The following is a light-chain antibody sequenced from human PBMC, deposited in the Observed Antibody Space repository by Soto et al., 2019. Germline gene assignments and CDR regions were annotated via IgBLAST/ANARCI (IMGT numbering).Light chain of an antibody. CDR3: QHCDTYWA. CDR1: QSVNSY. Sequence: EIVMTQSPGTLSVSPGEGATLSCKASQSVNSYLAWYQQKPGQAPRLLIYGASTRATGVAARFSGSGSGTDCTLTISSLQPDDNATYYCQHCDTYWAFGQGTKVEVE. J-gene: IGKJ1*01. CDR2: GAS. V-gene: IGKV3-15*01.